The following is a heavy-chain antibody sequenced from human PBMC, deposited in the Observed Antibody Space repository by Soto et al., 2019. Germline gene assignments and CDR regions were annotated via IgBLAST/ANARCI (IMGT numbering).Heavy chain of an antibody. J-gene: IGHJ3*02. Sequence: QVQLVESGGGVVQPGRSLRLSCAASGFTFSSYGMHWVRQAPGKGLVWVAVISYDGSNKYYADSVKGRFTISRDNSKNTLYLQMNSLRAEDTAVYYCAIFGGGSSNLFDIWGQGTMVTVSS. CDR1: GFTFSSYG. CDR3: AIFGGGSSNLFDI. V-gene: IGHV3-30*03. D-gene: IGHD2-15*01. CDR2: ISYDGSNK.